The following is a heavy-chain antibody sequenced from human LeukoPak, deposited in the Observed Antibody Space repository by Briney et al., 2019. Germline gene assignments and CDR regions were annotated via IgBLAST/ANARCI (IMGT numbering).Heavy chain of an antibody. Sequence: GESLKISFKGSGXSFASYWIGWVRQMPGKGLEWMGIIYPGDSDTRYSPSFQGQVTISADKSISTAYLQWSSLKASDTAMYYCARGPSGKYSSGWYLYWGQGTLVTVSS. CDR2: IYPGDSDT. CDR3: ARGPSGKYSSGWYLY. CDR1: GXSFASYW. V-gene: IGHV5-51*01. J-gene: IGHJ4*02. D-gene: IGHD6-19*01.